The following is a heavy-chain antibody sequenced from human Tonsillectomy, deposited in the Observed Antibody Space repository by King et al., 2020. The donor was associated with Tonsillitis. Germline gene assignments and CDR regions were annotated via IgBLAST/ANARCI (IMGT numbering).Heavy chain of an antibody. Sequence: QLVQSGAEVKKPGASVKASCKVSGYTLTELSMHWVRQAPGKGLEWMGGFDPEDGETIYAQKFQGRVTMTEDTSTDTAYMELSSLRSEDTAVYYCATDQRRQGLFTPDYWGQGTLVTVSS. V-gene: IGHV1-24*01. CDR1: GYTLTELS. CDR2: FDPEDGET. J-gene: IGHJ4*02. CDR3: ATDQRRQGLFTPDY.